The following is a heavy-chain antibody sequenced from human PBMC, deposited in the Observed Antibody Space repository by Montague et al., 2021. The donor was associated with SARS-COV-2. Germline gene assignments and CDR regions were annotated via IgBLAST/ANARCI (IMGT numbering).Heavy chain of an antibody. J-gene: IGHJ3*01. CDR2: INQDGSVA. CDR3: ARERGGDCYADDAFDL. Sequence: SLRLSCAATGFTFSTYWMNWVRQAPGKGLEWVSNINQDGSVASYVDSVKGRFTISRDNAKSSLYLQMNSLRAEDTAVYYCARERGGDCYADDAFDLWGRGTMVIVSS. CDR1: GFTFSTYW. V-gene: IGHV3-7*03. D-gene: IGHD2-21*01.